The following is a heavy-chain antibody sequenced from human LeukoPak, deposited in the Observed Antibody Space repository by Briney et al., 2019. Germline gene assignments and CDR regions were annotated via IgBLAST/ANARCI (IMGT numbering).Heavy chain of an antibody. V-gene: IGHV3-7*01. Sequence: GGSLRLSCAGSGFSVSGYWMTWVRQAPGKGLEGVANIKQDGSEKNYVDSVKGRFTISRDNAENSLFLQMNSMRVEDTAVYYCAREWQGGIAAAGTRIEGDYWGQGTLVAVSS. J-gene: IGHJ4*02. CDR3: AREWQGGIAAAGTRIEGDY. D-gene: IGHD6-13*01. CDR1: GFSVSGYW. CDR2: IKQDGSEK.